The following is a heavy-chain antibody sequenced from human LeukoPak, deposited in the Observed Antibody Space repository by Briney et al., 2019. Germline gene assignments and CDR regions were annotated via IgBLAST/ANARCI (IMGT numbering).Heavy chain of an antibody. V-gene: IGHV4-34*01. D-gene: IGHD6-13*01. Sequence: SETLSLTCAVYGGSFSGYYWSWIRQPPGKGLEWIGEINHSGSTNYNPSLKSRVTISVDTSKNQFSLKLSPVTAADTAVYYCARGLGTLRYWGQGTLVTVSS. J-gene: IGHJ4*02. CDR3: ARGLGTLRY. CDR2: INHSGST. CDR1: GGSFSGYY.